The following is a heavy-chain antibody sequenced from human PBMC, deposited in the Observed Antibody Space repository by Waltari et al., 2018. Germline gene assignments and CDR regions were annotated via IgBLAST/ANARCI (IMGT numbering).Heavy chain of an antibody. D-gene: IGHD3-10*01. CDR2: MSGTGVTP. CDR3: AGGDYYGSGHDAFDI. CDR1: GFTFRDYY. J-gene: IGHJ3*02. Sequence: QVQLVESGGDLGKPGESLRPACAASGFTFRDYYMTWFRKAPAIGLVWFSYMSGTGVTPHYSHSVKARFPTSRENAKKVLDLEMQYLRGAATAVYYCAGGDYYGSGHDAFDIWGQGTMVTVSS. V-gene: IGHV3-11*01.